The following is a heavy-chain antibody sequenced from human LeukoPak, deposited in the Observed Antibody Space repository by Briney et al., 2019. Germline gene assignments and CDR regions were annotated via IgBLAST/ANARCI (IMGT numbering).Heavy chain of an antibody. Sequence: ASVKVSCKASGYTFTGYYMHWVRQAPGQGLEWMGWINPNSGGTNYAQKFQGWVTMTRDTSISTAYMELSRLRSDDTAVYYCARDRVTIFGRYYYYMDVWGKGTTVTVSS. CDR2: INPNSGGT. D-gene: IGHD3-3*01. V-gene: IGHV1-2*04. CDR1: GYTFTGYY. J-gene: IGHJ6*03. CDR3: ARDRVTIFGRYYYYMDV.